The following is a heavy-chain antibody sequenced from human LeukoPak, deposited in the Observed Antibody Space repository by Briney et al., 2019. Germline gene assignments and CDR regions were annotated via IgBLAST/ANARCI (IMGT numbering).Heavy chain of an antibody. Sequence: GGSLRLSCAGSGFTFSSYWMSWVRQAPGKGLEWVANIKQDGSEKYYVDSVKGRFTISRDNAKNSLYLQMNSLRAEDTAVYYCAREASYYDSSGYWYYYYYMDVWGKGTTVTVSS. CDR2: IKQDGSEK. CDR1: GFTFSSYW. V-gene: IGHV3-7*01. CDR3: AREASYYDSSGYWYYYYYMDV. D-gene: IGHD3-22*01. J-gene: IGHJ6*03.